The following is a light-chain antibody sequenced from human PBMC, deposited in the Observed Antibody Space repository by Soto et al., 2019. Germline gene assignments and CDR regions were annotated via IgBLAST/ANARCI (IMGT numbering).Light chain of an antibody. Sequence: QCVLTQPASASGSPGQAITISCTGTSSDVGGYNYVSWYQQHPGKAPKFMIYDVSNRPSGVSTRFSGSKSGNTASLTISGLQAEDEADYYCNSYTTSNTRQIVFGTGTKVTVL. CDR1: SSDVGGYNY. J-gene: IGLJ1*01. CDR3: NSYTTSNTRQIV. CDR2: DVS. V-gene: IGLV2-14*01.